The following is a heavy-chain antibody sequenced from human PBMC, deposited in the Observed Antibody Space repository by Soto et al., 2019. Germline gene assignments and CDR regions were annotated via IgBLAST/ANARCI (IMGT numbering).Heavy chain of an antibody. CDR2: ISYTGRT. J-gene: IGHJ6*02. CDR3: AREWGLLPYYGMNV. D-gene: IGHD7-27*01. Sequence: LSLTCIVSGDSVTSGSYYWTWLRQPPGKGLEWIGYISYTGRTKYNPSLQSRVTISVDTSKNDFSLNLSSVTAADTAVYFCAREWGLLPYYGMNVQGQVPDVPVS. CDR1: GDSVTSGSYY. V-gene: IGHV4-61*03.